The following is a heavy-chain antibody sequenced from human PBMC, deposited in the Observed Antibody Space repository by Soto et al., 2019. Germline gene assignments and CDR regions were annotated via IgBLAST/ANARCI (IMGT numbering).Heavy chain of an antibody. CDR1: GFTFSNYG. CDR2: IWHDGINK. D-gene: IGHD4-17*01. V-gene: IGHV3-33*01. CDR3: VRDHPSPYGDCGRFFDL. J-gene: IGHJ2*01. Sequence: QVQLVESGGGVDQQGRSLRLSCAASGFTFSNYGMHWERQAPGPGLQWVAAIWHDGINKYYARSVKSRFTSSSVNSKNTFYQKMHKLSNDDTTVNYCVRDHPSPYGDCGRFFDLWSSRTLVTFS.